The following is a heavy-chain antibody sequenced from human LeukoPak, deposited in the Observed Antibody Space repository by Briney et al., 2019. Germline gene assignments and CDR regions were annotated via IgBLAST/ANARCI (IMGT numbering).Heavy chain of an antibody. CDR1: RGSFSGYY. V-gene: IGHV4-34*01. Sequence: SETLSLTCAVYRGSFSGYYWTWIRQSPGKGREWIGEINHSGTTKYTPSFKSRVTISIDTSKKQFSLKLSSVTAADTAVYYCARGPTIDYDILTGYYYFDYWGQGTLVTVSS. D-gene: IGHD3-9*01. J-gene: IGHJ4*02. CDR3: ARGPTIDYDILTGYYYFDY. CDR2: INHSGTT.